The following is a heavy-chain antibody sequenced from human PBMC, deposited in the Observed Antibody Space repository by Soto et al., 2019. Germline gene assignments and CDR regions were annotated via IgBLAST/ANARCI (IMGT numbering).Heavy chain of an antibody. CDR2: IYSGGST. J-gene: IGHJ4*02. Sequence: GGSPGLSCAASGFTVSSNYMSWVRQAPGKGLEWVSVIYSGGSTYYADSVKGRFTISRDNSKNTLYLQMNSLRAEDTAVYYCARSTVTIDYWGQGTLVTVSS. V-gene: IGHV3-66*01. CDR1: GFTVSSNY. D-gene: IGHD4-4*01. CDR3: ARSTVTIDY.